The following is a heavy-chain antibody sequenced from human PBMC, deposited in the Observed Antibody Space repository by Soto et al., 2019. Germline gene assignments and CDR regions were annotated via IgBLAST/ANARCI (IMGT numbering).Heavy chain of an antibody. CDR1: GGTFSSYA. V-gene: IGHV1-69*06. Sequence: ASVKVSCKASGGTFSSYAISWVRQAPGQGLEWMGGIIPIFGTANYAQKFQGRVTITADKSTSTAYMELSSLRSEDTAVYYCALYDSSGYYPNDAFDIWGQGTMVTVSS. CDR2: IIPIFGTA. CDR3: ALYDSSGYYPNDAFDI. D-gene: IGHD3-22*01. J-gene: IGHJ3*02.